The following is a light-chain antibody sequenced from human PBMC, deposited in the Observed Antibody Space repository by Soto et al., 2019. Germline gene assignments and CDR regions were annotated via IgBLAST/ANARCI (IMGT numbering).Light chain of an antibody. V-gene: IGKV3-11*01. CDR1: QSVSKY. CDR2: DAS. J-gene: IGKJ5*01. Sequence: EIVLPQSPATLSLSPGERATLSCRTSQSVSKYFAWYQQKPGRAPRLLIYDASSRATGIPARFVGSGPGTDFTLTITSLEPEDCAIYYCEQRSNWPITFGQGTRLVIK. CDR3: EQRSNWPIT.